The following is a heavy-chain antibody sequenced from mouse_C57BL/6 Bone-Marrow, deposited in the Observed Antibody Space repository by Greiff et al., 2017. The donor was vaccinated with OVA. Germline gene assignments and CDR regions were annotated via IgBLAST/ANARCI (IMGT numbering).Heavy chain of an antibody. V-gene: IGHV1-5*01. Sequence: EVQLQQSGTVLARPGASVKMSCKTSGYTFTSYWMHWVKQRPGQGLEWIGAIYPGNSDTSYNQKFKGKAKLTAVTSACTAYMELSSLTNEDSAGYYCTRERNSVWAYWGQGTLATVSA. CDR1: GYTFTSYW. J-gene: IGHJ3*01. CDR2: IYPGNSDT. CDR3: TRERNSVWAY.